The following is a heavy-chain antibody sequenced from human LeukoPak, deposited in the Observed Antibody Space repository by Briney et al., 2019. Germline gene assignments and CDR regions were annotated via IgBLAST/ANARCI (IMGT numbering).Heavy chain of an antibody. D-gene: IGHD3-10*01. CDR1: GDSISSGDYY. Sequence: PSQTLSLTCTVSGDSISSGDYYWSWIRQPAGKGLEWIGRISSSGSTNYNPSLKSRVTISVDTSKNQFSLKLSSVTAADTAVYYCASRHYYGSGRNDWFDPWGRGTLVTVSS. J-gene: IGHJ2*01. CDR2: ISSSGST. V-gene: IGHV4-61*02. CDR3: ASRHYYGSGRNDWFDP.